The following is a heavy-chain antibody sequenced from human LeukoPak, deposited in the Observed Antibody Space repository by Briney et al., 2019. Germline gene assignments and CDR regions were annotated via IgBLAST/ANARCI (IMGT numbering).Heavy chain of an antibody. CDR2: INPSGGST. V-gene: IGHV1-46*01. CDR3: ARDHLGYCSSTSCYTKVLYYYGMDV. D-gene: IGHD2-2*02. Sequence: GASVKVSCKASGYTFTSYYMHWVRQAPRQGLEWMGIINPSGGSTSYAQKFQGRVTMTRDTSTSTVYMELSSLRSEDTAVYYCARDHLGYCSSTSCYTKVLYYYGMDVWGQGTTVTVSS. J-gene: IGHJ6*02. CDR1: GYTFTSYY.